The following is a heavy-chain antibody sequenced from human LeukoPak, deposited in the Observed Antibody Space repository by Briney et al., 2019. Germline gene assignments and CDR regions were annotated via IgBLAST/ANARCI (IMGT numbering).Heavy chain of an antibody. Sequence: GGSLRLSCAASGFTFSSYAMSWVRQAPGKGLEWVSGISGNGGSTYYADSMEGRFTISRDNSKNTLYLQINNLRAEDTAIYYCAKDRSYYDRISNFDYWGQGTLVTVSS. J-gene: IGHJ4*02. D-gene: IGHD3-22*01. V-gene: IGHV3-23*01. CDR3: AKDRSYYDRISNFDY. CDR1: GFTFSSYA. CDR2: ISGNGGST.